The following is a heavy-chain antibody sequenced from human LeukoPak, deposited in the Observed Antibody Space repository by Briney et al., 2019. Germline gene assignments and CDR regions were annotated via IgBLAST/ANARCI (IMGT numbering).Heavy chain of an antibody. V-gene: IGHV1-58*02. J-gene: IGHJ5*02. CDR1: GYAFTGYY. D-gene: IGHD3-22*01. CDR3: AASSYDSSGYTT. CDR2: IVVGSGNT. Sequence: SVKVSCKASGYAFTGYYMHWARQAPGQGLEWIGWIVVGSGNTNYAQKFQERVTITRDMSTSTAYMELSSLRSEDTAVYYCAASSYDSSGYTTWGQGTLVTVSS.